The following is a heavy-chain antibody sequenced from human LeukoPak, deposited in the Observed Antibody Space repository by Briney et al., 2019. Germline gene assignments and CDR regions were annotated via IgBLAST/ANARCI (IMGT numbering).Heavy chain of an antibody. J-gene: IGHJ4*02. CDR3: ARDGSGWYGHRPDRYFDY. D-gene: IGHD6-19*01. Sequence: QPGGSLRLSCAASGFTFSSYGMHWVRQAPGKGLEWVAVISYDGSNKYYADSVKGRFTISRDNSKNTLYLQMSSLRAEDTAVYYCARDGSGWYGHRPDRYFDYWGQGTLVTVSS. CDR1: GFTFSSYG. CDR2: ISYDGSNK. V-gene: IGHV3-30*03.